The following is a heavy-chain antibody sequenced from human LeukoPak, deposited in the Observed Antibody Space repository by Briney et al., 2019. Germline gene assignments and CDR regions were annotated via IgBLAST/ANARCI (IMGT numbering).Heavy chain of an antibody. CDR3: AKDSVCSGCSCYSNYYGMDV. CDR2: ISYDGSNK. J-gene: IGHJ6*04. D-gene: IGHD2-15*01. Sequence: PGGSLRLSCAASGFTFSSYGMHWVRQAPGKGLEWVAVISYDGSNKYYADSVKGRFTISRDNSKNTLYLQMNSLRAEDTAVYYCAKDSVCSGCSCYSNYYGMDVWGKGTTVTVSS. V-gene: IGHV3-30*18. CDR1: GFTFSSYG.